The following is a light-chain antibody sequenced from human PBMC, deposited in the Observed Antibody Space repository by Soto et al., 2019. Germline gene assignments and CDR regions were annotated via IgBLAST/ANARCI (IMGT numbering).Light chain of an antibody. CDR1: SSNIGAIYG. Sequence: VLTQPPSVSGAPGQRVTISCTGSSSNIGAIYGVHWYQQLPGTAPKLLIYVNTNRPSGVPDRFSASKSGTSASLAITGLQAEGEADYCCQSYDDILSAFVFGTGIKGTV. CDR2: VNT. V-gene: IGLV1-40*01. J-gene: IGLJ1*01. CDR3: QSYDDILSAFV.